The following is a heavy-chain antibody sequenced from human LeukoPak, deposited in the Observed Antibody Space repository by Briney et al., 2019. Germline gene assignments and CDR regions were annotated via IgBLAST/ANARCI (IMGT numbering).Heavy chain of an antibody. CDR3: AGDAHHYYGSGSYTDWFDP. D-gene: IGHD3-10*01. CDR2: INYSGST. J-gene: IGHJ5*02. Sequence: PSETLSLICAVYGGSFSGYYWSWIRQPPGKGLEWIGEINYSGSTNYHPSRKSRVPISVDTSKNQFALKLGSVTAADTAVYFCAGDAHHYYGSGSYTDWFDPWGQGTLVTVSS. V-gene: IGHV4-34*01. CDR1: GGSFSGYY.